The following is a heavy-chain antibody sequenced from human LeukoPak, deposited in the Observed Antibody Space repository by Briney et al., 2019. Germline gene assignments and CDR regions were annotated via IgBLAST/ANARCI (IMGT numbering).Heavy chain of an antibody. V-gene: IGHV4-39*07. CDR1: GGSISSTNYY. D-gene: IGHD3-10*01. CDR2: MYYSGNA. CDR3: ARFDGSGSYYNFLAFDI. J-gene: IGHJ3*02. Sequence: SETLSLTCSVSGGSISSTNYYWDWIRQPPGKGLEWIGSMYYSGNAYYTPSLNSRVTISLDTSKNQFSLKLSSVTAADTAVYYCARFDGSGSYYNFLAFDIWGQGTMVTVSS.